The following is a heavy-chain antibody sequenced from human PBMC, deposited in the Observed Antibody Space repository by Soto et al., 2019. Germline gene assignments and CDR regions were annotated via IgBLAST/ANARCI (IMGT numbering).Heavy chain of an antibody. CDR3: ASPKIAFYNWFDP. Sequence: SETLSLTCAVSGGSISSGGYYWSWIRQHPGKGLEWIGYIYYSGSTYYNPSLKSRVTISVDTSKNQFSLKLSSVTAADTAVYYCASPKIAFYNWFDPWGQGTLVTVSS. J-gene: IGHJ5*02. CDR2: IYYSGST. D-gene: IGHD3-3*02. V-gene: IGHV4-31*11. CDR1: GGSISSGGYY.